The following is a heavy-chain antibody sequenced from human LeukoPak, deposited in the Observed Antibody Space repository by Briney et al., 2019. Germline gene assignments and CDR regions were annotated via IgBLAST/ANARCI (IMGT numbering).Heavy chain of an antibody. D-gene: IGHD6-6*01. Sequence: GASVKVSCKASGYTFTGYYMHWGRQAPGQGLEWMGWINPNSGGTNYAQKFQGRVTMTRDTSISTAYMELSRLRSDDTAVYYCARAMWVYSSSSNFDYWGQGTLVTVSS. CDR1: GYTFTGYY. J-gene: IGHJ4*02. CDR2: INPNSGGT. V-gene: IGHV1-2*02. CDR3: ARAMWVYSSSSNFDY.